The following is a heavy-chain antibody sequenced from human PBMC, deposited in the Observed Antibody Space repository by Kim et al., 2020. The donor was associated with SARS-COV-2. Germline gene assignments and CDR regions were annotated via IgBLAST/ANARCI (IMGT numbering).Heavy chain of an antibody. V-gene: IGHV4-34*01. CDR1: GGSFSGYY. Sequence: SETLSLTCAVYGGSFSGYYWSWIRQPPGKGLEWIGEINHSGSTNYNPSLKSRVTISVDTSKNQFSLKLSSVTAADTAVYYCARGRYGGYCSGGSCYRDYYYYYGMDVWGQGTTVTVSS. D-gene: IGHD2-15*01. CDR2: INHSGST. CDR3: ARGRYGGYCSGGSCYRDYYYYYGMDV. J-gene: IGHJ6*02.